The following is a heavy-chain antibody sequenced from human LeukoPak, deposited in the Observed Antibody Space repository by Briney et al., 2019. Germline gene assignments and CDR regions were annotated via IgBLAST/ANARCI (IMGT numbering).Heavy chain of an antibody. D-gene: IGHD3-10*01. CDR3: ARSDGYGLVGI. CDR2: IYSSGST. J-gene: IGHJ3*02. CDR1: GASISSGSNY. V-gene: IGHV4-39*07. Sequence: SETLSLTRSVSGASISSGSNYWGWIRQPPGKTLEWIGSIYSSGSTYYNPSLKSRVIIIIDTPKNPFSLTLSSVTAADTAVYYCARSDGYGLVGIWGQGTMVTVSS.